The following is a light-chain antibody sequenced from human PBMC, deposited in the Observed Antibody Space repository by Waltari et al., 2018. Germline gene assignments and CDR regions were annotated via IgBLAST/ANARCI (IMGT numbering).Light chain of an antibody. CDR3: QQSYITPFT. Sequence: DIQMTQSPSSLSASVGDRVSITYRTSQSISNFLNWYQQKPGKAPKLLIYSPSPLQIGVPSRFSGSGSGTDFTLTISSLQPEDFATYFCQQSYITPFTFGPGTKVDIK. J-gene: IGKJ3*01. CDR1: QSISNF. CDR2: SPS. V-gene: IGKV1-39*01.